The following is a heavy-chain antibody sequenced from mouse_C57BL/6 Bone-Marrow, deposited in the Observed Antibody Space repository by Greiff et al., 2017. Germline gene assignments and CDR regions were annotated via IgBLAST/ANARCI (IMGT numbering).Heavy chain of an antibody. CDR2: MHPNGGSP. CDR1: GYTFTNYW. D-gene: IGHD2-4*01. Sequence: QVQLQQPGAELVKPGASVKLSCKASGYTFTNYWMHWVKQRPGQGLEWIGMMHPNGGSPDYNEKFKSEATLSVDKSSRTAYMELSSLTSEDSAVYYGARACDYDDYTMDYWGQGTSVTVSS. J-gene: IGHJ4*01. CDR3: ARACDYDDYTMDY. V-gene: IGHV1-64*01.